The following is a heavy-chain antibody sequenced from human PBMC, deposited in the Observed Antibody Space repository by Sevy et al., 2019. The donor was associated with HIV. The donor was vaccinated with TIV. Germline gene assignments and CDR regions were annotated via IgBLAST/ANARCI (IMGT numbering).Heavy chain of an antibody. D-gene: IGHD3-3*01. CDR1: GYTFTSYD. Sequence: ASVKVSCKASGYTFTSYDINRVRQATGQGLEWMGWMNPNSGNTGYAQKFQGRVTMTRNTSISTAYMELSSLRSEDTAVYYCARRGRDFWSGYFIRAFDIWGQGTMVTVSS. CDR2: MNPNSGNT. J-gene: IGHJ3*02. V-gene: IGHV1-8*01. CDR3: ARRGRDFWSGYFIRAFDI.